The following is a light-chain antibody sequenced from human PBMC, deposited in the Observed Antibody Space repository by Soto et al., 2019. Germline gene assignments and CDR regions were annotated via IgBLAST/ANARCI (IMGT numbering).Light chain of an antibody. CDR2: GGS. J-gene: IGKJ1*01. CDR3: QQYSSGM. V-gene: IGKV3-20*01. CDR1: QSVDSNY. Sequence: IVLTQSPGTLSLSPGERATLSCRASQSVDSNYLAWYQQKPGQAPRLLIYGGSRRDTGIPDRFSGGGSGTDFTLTISRLEPEDYAVYYCQQYSSGMFGQGTKVEI.